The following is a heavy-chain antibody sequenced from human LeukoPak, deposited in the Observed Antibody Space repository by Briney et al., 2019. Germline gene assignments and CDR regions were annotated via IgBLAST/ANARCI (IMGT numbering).Heavy chain of an antibody. J-gene: IGHJ4*02. V-gene: IGHV3-23*01. CDR1: GFTFSSYA. CDR3: AKAQPQGEYDFWSGYLYYSDY. D-gene: IGHD3-3*01. Sequence: PGGSLRLSCAASGFTFSSYAMSWVRQAPGKGLEWVSAISGSGGSTYYADSVKGRFTISRDNSKNTLYLQMNSLRAEDTAVYYCAKAQPQGEYDFWSGYLYYSDYWGQGTLVTVSS. CDR2: ISGSGGST.